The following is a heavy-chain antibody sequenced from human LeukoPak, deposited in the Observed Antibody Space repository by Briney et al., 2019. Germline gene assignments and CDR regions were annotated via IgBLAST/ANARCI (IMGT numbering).Heavy chain of an antibody. CDR3: ARGSRWFDP. CDR2: INHSGST. V-gene: IGHV4-34*01. D-gene: IGHD2-21*02. Sequence: SETLSLTCAVYGGSFSGYYWSWIRQPPGKGLEWIGAINHSGSTNYNPSLKSRVTISVDTSKNQFSLKLSSVSAADTAVYYCARGSRWFDPWGQGTLVTVSS. CDR1: GGSFSGYY. J-gene: IGHJ5*02.